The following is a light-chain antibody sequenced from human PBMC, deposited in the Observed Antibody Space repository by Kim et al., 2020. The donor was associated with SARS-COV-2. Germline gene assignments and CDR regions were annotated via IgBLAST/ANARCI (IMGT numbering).Light chain of an antibody. V-gene: IGKV1-5*03. Sequence: DIQMTQSPSTLSASVGDRVTITCRASQTLGSWLAWYQQKPGKAPKLLIYKASNLQIGIPSRFSGSGSGTEFTLTISSLQPDDFATYYCQQYSTYSRTFGQRAKGDSK. CDR2: KAS. CDR1: QTLGSW. J-gene: IGKJ1*01. CDR3: QQYSTYSRT.